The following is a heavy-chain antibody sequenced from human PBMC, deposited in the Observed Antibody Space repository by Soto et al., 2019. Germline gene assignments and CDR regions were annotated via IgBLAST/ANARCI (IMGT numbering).Heavy chain of an antibody. V-gene: IGHV4-39*02. Sequence: PSETLSLTCTVSGGSISSSSYYWGWIRQPPGKGLEWIGSIYYSGSTYYNPSLKSRVTISVDTSKNQFSLKLSSVTAADTAVYYCARDRVYDFWSGYSPIYYYYYGMDVWGQGTTVTVSS. CDR1: GGSISSSSYY. D-gene: IGHD3-3*01. CDR3: ARDRVYDFWSGYSPIYYYYYGMDV. CDR2: IYYSGST. J-gene: IGHJ6*02.